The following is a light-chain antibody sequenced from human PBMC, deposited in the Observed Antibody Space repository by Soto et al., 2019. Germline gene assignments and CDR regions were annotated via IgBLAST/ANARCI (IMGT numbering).Light chain of an antibody. CDR1: SSDVSGYNY. J-gene: IGLJ3*02. CDR3: CSYAGNYSWM. Sequence: QSVLTQPRSVSGSPGQSVTISCTGTSSDVSGYNYVSWYQQHPGKAPQLMIYDVSKRPSGVPDRFSGSKSGNTASLTISGLQADDEADYYCCSYAGNYSWMFGGVTQLTVL. V-gene: IGLV2-11*01. CDR2: DVS.